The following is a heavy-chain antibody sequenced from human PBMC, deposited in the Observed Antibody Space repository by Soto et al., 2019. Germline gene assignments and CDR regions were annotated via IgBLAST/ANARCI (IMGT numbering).Heavy chain of an antibody. CDR2: IYWDDDK. V-gene: IGHV2-5*02. CDR3: AHRVGLQGNWNGGYFDF. J-gene: IGHJ4*02. Sequence: QITLKESGPTRVRPTQTLTLTCTFSGFSLSTTGVGMGCIRQPPGKAVEHLALIYWDDDKRYNPSLKSRLTITKDTSNNQVVLTMTNMDPVDTATYYCAHRVGLQGNWNGGYFDFWGQGALVTVSS. D-gene: IGHD1-1*01. CDR1: GFSLSTTGVG.